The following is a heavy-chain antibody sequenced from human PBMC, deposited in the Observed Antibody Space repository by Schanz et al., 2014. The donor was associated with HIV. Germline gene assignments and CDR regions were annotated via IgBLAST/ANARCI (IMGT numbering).Heavy chain of an antibody. D-gene: IGHD1-1*01. CDR1: GFTFDDFA. CDR2: INWNGDTT. Sequence: VQLVESGGGLVKPGGSLRLSCAASGFTFDDFAMHWVRQSPGKGLEWVSLINWNGDTTKYADAVKGRFSISRDNSKNSLYLEMNSPRAEDTAFYYCAKSVVSDWDDAEYYYGMDVWGQGTTVTVSS. J-gene: IGHJ6*02. CDR3: AKSVVSDWDDAEYYYGMDV. V-gene: IGHV3-9*01.